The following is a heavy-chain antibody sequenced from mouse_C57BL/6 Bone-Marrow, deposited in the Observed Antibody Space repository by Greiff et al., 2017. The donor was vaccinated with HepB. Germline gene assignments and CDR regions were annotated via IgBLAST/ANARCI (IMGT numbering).Heavy chain of an antibody. CDR1: GYTFTSYN. D-gene: IGHD1-1*01. J-gene: IGHJ4*01. CDR3: AIITTVVDYYAMDY. V-gene: IGHV1-12*01. CDR2: IYPGNGDT. Sequence: SGAELVRPGASVKMSCKASGYTFTSYNMHWVKQTPRQGLEWIGAIYPGNGDTSYNQKFKGKATLTVDKSSSTAYMQLSSLTSEDSAVYFCAIITTVVDYYAMDYWGQGTSVTVSS.